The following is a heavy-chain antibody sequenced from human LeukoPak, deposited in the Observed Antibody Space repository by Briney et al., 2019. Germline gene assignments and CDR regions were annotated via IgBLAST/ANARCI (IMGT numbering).Heavy chain of an antibody. V-gene: IGHV3-30-3*01. CDR3: ARDRSSTSFDY. Sequence: GGSLSLSWAASGFTSSSYPMNWVRQAPGKGREWVAVISYDGSNKYYADSVKGRFTISRDNSKNTLYLQMNSLRAEDTAVYYCARDRSSTSFDYWGQGTLVTVSS. CDR1: GFTSSSYP. D-gene: IGHD2-2*01. CDR2: ISYDGSNK. J-gene: IGHJ4*02.